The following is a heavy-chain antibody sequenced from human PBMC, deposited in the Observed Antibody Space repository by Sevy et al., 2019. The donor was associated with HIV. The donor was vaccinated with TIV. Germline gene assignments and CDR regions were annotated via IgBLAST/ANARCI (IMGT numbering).Heavy chain of an antibody. CDR1: GGSISSVNW. Sequence: WETLSLTCAVSGGSISSVNWWHWVRQPPGTGLEWIGEIYHSGSTNYNPSLKSRVTISVDNSKNQFSLKLSSVTAADTAVYYCARGGETPRGFDPWGQGSLVTVSS. CDR3: ARGGETPRGFDP. V-gene: IGHV4-4*02. CDR2: IYHSGST. J-gene: IGHJ5*02. D-gene: IGHD3-10*01.